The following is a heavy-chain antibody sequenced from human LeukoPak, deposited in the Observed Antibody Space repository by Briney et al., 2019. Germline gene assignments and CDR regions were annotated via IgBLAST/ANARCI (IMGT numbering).Heavy chain of an antibody. CDR2: ISSSGNTM. V-gene: IGHV3-48*03. J-gene: IGHJ4*02. D-gene: IGHD4-11*01. CDR1: GFTFSSYE. CDR3: ARQYDY. Sequence: GGSLRLSCAASGFTFSSYEMNWVRQAPGKGLEWVSYISSSGNTMYYADSVKGRFTISRDNAKNSLYLQMNSLRAEDTAVYYCARQYDYWGQGTLVTVSS.